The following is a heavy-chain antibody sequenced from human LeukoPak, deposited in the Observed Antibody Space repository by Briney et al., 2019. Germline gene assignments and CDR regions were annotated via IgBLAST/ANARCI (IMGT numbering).Heavy chain of an antibody. CDR3: ARSSSSAFDP. CDR2: ISAYNGNT. D-gene: IGHD6-13*01. CDR1: GYTFTSYA. V-gene: IGHV1-18*01. Sequence: GASVKVSCKASGYTFTSYAISWVRQAPGQGLEWMGWISAYNGNTHYAQKVQDRVTMTTDTSTSTAYMELRSLRSDDTAVYYCARSSSSAFDPWGQGTLVTVSS. J-gene: IGHJ5*02.